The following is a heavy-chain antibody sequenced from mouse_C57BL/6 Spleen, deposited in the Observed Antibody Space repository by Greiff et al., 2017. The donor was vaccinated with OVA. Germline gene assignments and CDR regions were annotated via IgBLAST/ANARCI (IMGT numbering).Heavy chain of an antibody. V-gene: IGHV1-42*01. CDR3: ARLVNSYFDY. J-gene: IGHJ2*01. CDR1: GYSFTGYY. Sequence: VQLQQSGPELVKPGASVKISCKASGYSFTGYYMNWVKQSPEKSLEWIGEINPSTGGTTYNQKFKAKATLTVDKSSSTAYMQLKSLTSEDSAVYYCARLVNSYFDYWGQGTTLTVSS. CDR2: INPSTGGT. D-gene: IGHD4-1*02.